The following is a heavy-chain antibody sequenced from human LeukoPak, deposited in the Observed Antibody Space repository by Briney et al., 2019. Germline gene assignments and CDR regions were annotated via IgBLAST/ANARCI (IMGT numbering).Heavy chain of an antibody. Sequence: GGSLRLSCAASGFTFSSYAMHWVRQAPGKGLEWVAVISYDGSNKYYADSVKGRFTISRDNSKNTLYLQMNSLRAEDTAVYYCARVARGVRSSSSYSDYWGQGTLVTVSS. J-gene: IGHJ4*02. V-gene: IGHV3-30*04. CDR3: ARVARGVRSSSSYSDY. D-gene: IGHD6-6*01. CDR1: GFTFSSYA. CDR2: ISYDGSNK.